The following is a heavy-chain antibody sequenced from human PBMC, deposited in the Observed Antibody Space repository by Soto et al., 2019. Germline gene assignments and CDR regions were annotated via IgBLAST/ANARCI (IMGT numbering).Heavy chain of an antibody. CDR1: GGSISSYY. CDR2: IYYSGST. J-gene: IGHJ4*02. V-gene: IGHV4-59*01. Sequence: QVQLQESGPGLLKPSETPSLTCTVSGGSISSYYWSWIRQPPRKGLEWIGYIYYSGSTNYNPSLKTRVTISVDTSKNQFSLKLSSVTAADTAVYYCASIPKNHYYDSSGYYDYWGQGTLVTVSS. CDR3: ASIPKNHYYDSSGYYDY. D-gene: IGHD3-22*01.